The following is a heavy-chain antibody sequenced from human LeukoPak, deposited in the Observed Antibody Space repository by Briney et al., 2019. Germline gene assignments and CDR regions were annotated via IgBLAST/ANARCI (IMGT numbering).Heavy chain of an antibody. J-gene: IGHJ4*02. CDR3: ARTSYGDYAASVDY. Sequence: PGGSLRLSCAASGFTFSSYEMNWVRQAPGNGLEWVSHISGSGSTIYYADSVKGRFTISRDNAKTSLSLQMNSLRAEDTAVYYCARTSYGDYAASVDYWGQGTLVTVSS. V-gene: IGHV3-48*03. D-gene: IGHD4-17*01. CDR1: GFTFSSYE. CDR2: ISGSGSTI.